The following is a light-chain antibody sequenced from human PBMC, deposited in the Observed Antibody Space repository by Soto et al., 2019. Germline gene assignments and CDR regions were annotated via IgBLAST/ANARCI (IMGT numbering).Light chain of an antibody. CDR1: QDVSSY. CDR3: QQLDDYPLT. V-gene: IGKV1-9*01. CDR2: SAS. J-gene: IGKJ4*01. Sequence: DIQLTQSPSFLSASVGDRVTITCRAGQDVSSYLDWYQQKPGKAPHLLIYSASTLQSGVPSRFSGSGSGTEFTLTISSLQPEDFATYYCQQLDDYPLTFGGGTKVEIK.